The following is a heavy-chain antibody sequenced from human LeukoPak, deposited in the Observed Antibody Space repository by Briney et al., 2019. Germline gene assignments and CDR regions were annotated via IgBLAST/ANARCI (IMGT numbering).Heavy chain of an antibody. V-gene: IGHV3-21*01. J-gene: IGHJ5*02. D-gene: IGHD2/OR15-2a*01. CDR2: ITGDGASI. Sequence: GGSLRLSCAASGFNFNSYTLNWVRQAPGKGLEWVSSITGDGASIYYAGPVRGRFTISRDNAKELVFLQLNSLRAEDTAVYYCAKDTFYGTGLAWFDTWGQGTLVTVSS. CDR3: AKDTFYGTGLAWFDT. CDR1: GFNFNSYT.